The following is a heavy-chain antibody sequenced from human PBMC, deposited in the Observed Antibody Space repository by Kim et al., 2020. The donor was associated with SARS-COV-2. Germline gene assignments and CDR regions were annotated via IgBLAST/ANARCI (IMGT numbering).Heavy chain of an antibody. CDR3: ARPRGYYDWYFDL. D-gene: IGHD3-22*01. CDR1: SDSISSYY. Sequence: SETLSLTCSVSSDSISSYYWSWIRQPPGKGLEWIGYVYDSGSTKTTNYNPSLRSRLIISLDTSKNQFSLKLTSVTAADTAVYYCARPRGYYDWYFDLWGR. CDR2: VYDSGSTKTT. J-gene: IGHJ2*01. V-gene: IGHV4-59*08.